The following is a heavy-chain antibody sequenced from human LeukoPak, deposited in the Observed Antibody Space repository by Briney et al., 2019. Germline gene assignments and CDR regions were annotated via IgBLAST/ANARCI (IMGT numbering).Heavy chain of an antibody. D-gene: IGHD1-1*01. CDR1: GYTFSNYG. V-gene: IGHV1-18*01. CDR3: ARDNDKVVDH. CDR2: ITAYKGNR. J-gene: IGHJ4*01. Sequence: ASVKVSCKTSGYTFSNYGISWVRQAPGQGLEWVGWITAYKGNRLYAQRFQGRITLTTDTSTSTSYMELRSLEYDDTAIYYCARDNDKVVDHWGQGTLVTVSS.